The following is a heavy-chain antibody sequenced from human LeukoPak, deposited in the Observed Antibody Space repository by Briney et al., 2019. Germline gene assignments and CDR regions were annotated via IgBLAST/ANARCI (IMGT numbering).Heavy chain of an antibody. J-gene: IGHJ4*02. CDR3: ARERTDYGSGSYYTDY. CDR1: GYSISSGYY. CDR2: IYHSGST. Sequence: PSETLSLTCAVSGYSISSGYYWGWIRQPPGKGRARIGRIYHSGSTYYNLSLKSRVTISVDTSKNQFSLKLGSVTAADTAVYYCARERTDYGSGSYYTDYWGQGTLVTVSS. V-gene: IGHV4-38-2*02. D-gene: IGHD3-10*01.